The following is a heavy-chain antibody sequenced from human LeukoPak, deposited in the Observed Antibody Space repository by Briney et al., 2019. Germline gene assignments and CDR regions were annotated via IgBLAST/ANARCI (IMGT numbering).Heavy chain of an antibody. D-gene: IGHD6-13*01. CDR2: IYPGDSDT. CDR3: VRLSYTSSWYDNYFEY. J-gene: IGHJ4*02. CDR1: GYTFISYW. V-gene: IGHV5-51*01. Sequence: GESLKISCKGSGYTFISYWIGWVRQMPGKGLEWMGIIYPGDSDTRYSPSFQGQATISADKSISTAFLQWGSLKASDTAVYYCVRLSYTSSWYDNYFEYWGQGTLVTVSS.